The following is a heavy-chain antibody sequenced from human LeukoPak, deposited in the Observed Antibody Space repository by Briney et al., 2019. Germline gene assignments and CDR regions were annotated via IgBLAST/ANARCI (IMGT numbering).Heavy chain of an antibody. J-gene: IGHJ4*02. CDR1: GGSISSSNYY. Sequence: SETLSLTCTVSGGSISSSNYYWGWIRQPPGKGLEWIGEINHSGSTNYNPSLKSRVTISVDTSKNQFSLKLSSVTAADTAVYYCARGQGGYWGQGTLVTVSS. D-gene: IGHD3-16*01. CDR2: INHSGST. V-gene: IGHV4-39*07. CDR3: ARGQGGY.